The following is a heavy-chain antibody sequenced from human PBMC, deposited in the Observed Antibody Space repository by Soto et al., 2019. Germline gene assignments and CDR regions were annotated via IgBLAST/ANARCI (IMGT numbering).Heavy chain of an antibody. V-gene: IGHV4-39*01. CDR3: ARAPVVVPAAIT. D-gene: IGHD2-2*01. CDR2: IYYSGST. Sequence: SETLSLRCTVSGGTISSSGYYWGWIRQPPGKGLEWIGSIYYSGSTYYNPSLKSRVTISVDTSKNQFSLKLSSVTAADTAVYYCARAPVVVPAAITWGQGTLVTVSS. CDR1: GGTISSSGYY. J-gene: IGHJ5*02.